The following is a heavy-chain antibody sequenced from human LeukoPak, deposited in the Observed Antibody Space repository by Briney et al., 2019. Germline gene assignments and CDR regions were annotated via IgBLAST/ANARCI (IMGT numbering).Heavy chain of an antibody. CDR1: GGSINNYY. CDR3: ARAKWLSPYYYYMDV. J-gene: IGHJ6*03. CDR2: IYASGGT. D-gene: IGHD3-22*01. V-gene: IGHV4-59*01. Sequence: SETLSLTCTVSGGSINNYYWSWIRQPPGKGLEGIGYIYASGGTNYNPSLKSRVTISVDTSKNQFSLKLSSVTAADTAVYYCARAKWLSPYYYYMDVWGKGTTVTVSS.